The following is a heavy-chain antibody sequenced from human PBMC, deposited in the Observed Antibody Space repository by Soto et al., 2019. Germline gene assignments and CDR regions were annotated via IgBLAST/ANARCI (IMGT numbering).Heavy chain of an antibody. D-gene: IGHD3-16*01. V-gene: IGHV3-66*01. CDR3: ARDPWASDY. CDR1: GFTVSTKY. Sequence: GGSLRLSCAASGFTVSTKYMSWVRQAPGKGLEWVSVIYSGGSTFYADSVRGRFTISRDNSKNTVNLQMNSLRAEDTAVYYCARDPWASDYWGQGTLVTLSS. J-gene: IGHJ4*02. CDR2: IYSGGST.